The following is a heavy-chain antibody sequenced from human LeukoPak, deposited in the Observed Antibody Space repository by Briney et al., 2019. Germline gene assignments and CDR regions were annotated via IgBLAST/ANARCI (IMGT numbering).Heavy chain of an antibody. CDR1: GLTFSIYA. CDR3: AKEHDYSNAAPEWGFDS. J-gene: IGHJ4*02. Sequence: GGSLRPSCAASGLTFSIYAMSWVRQAPGKGLEWVSGISGSSSHTMDADSVRGRFTISRDNTRNTLYLHMNSLRAEDTALYYCAKEHDYSNAAPEWGFDSWGQGTLVTVSS. D-gene: IGHD3-3*01. CDR2: ISGSSSHT. V-gene: IGHV3-23*01.